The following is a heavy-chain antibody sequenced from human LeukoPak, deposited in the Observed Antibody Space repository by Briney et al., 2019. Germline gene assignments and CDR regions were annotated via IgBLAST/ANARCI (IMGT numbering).Heavy chain of an antibody. CDR3: ARAYTGYSSGCSLY. J-gene: IGHJ4*02. D-gene: IGHD6-19*01. Sequence: GGSLRLSCAASGFTFSSYSMNWVRQAPGKGLEWVSSISSSSSYIYYADSVKGRFTISRDNAKNSLYLQMNSLRAEGTAVYYCARAYTGYSSGCSLYWGQGTLVTVSS. CDR2: ISSSSSYI. CDR1: GFTFSSYS. V-gene: IGHV3-21*01.